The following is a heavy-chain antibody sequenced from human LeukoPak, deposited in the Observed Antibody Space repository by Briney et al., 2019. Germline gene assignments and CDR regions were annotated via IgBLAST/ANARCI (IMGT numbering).Heavy chain of an antibody. Sequence: LAGGSLRLSCAASGFTFDDYAMHWVRQAPGKGLEWVSLISWDGGSTYYADSVKGRFTISRDNSKNSLYQQMNSLRAEDTAFYYCAKGDVDTAMATGYWGQGTLVTVSS. D-gene: IGHD5-18*01. CDR1: GFTFDDYA. V-gene: IGHV3-43D*04. CDR2: ISWDGGST. J-gene: IGHJ4*02. CDR3: AKGDVDTAMATGY.